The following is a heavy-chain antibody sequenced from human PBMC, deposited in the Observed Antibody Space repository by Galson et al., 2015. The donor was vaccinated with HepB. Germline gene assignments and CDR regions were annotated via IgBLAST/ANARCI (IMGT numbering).Heavy chain of an antibody. J-gene: IGHJ3*02. CDR2: IWYDGSNK. V-gene: IGHV3-33*01. CDR1: GFTFSSYG. CDR3: ARGRTYYDILTGPSDAFDI. D-gene: IGHD3-9*01. Sequence: SLRLSCAASGFTFSSYGMHWVRQAPGKGLEWVAVIWYDGSNKYYADSVKGRFTISRDNSKNTLYLQMNSLRAEDTAVYYCARGRTYYDILTGPSDAFDIWGQGTMVTVSS.